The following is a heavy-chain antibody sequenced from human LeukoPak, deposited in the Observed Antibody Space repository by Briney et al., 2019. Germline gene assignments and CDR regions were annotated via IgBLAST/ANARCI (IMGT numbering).Heavy chain of an antibody. J-gene: IGHJ6*03. CDR2: ISGSGGST. D-gene: IGHD6-19*01. V-gene: IGHV3-23*01. Sequence: PGGSLRLSCAASGFTFSSYAMSWVRQAPGKGLEWVSAISGSGGSTYYADSVKGRFTISRDNSKNTLYLQMNSLRAEDTAVYYCAKDAISSGWYTPNYYYMDVWGKGTTVTVSS. CDR3: AKDAISSGWYTPNYYYMDV. CDR1: GFTFSSYA.